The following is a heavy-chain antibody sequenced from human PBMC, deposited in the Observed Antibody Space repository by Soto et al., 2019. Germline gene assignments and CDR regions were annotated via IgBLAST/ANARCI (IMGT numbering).Heavy chain of an antibody. Sequence: QVRLVQSGAEVKRPGSSVKVSCKASRGPFSDYPINWVRQAPGQGLEWMGGIIPILAAPNYAPKFQGRVTITADKSTSTAYFEINSLPSGDTAVYFCARGPPRGSYDIWGQGTPVIVSS. CDR1: RGPFSDYP. D-gene: IGHD3-10*01. CDR3: ARGPPRGSYDI. CDR2: IIPILAAP. V-gene: IGHV1-69*06. J-gene: IGHJ4*02.